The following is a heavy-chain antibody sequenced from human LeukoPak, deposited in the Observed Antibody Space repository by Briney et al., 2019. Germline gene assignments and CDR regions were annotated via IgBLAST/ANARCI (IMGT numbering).Heavy chain of an antibody. CDR1: GGSISSYY. J-gene: IGHJ6*03. CDR2: INTSGST. D-gene: IGHD6-13*01. CDR3: AREAARYYYYYMDV. Sequence: SETLSLTCTVSGGSISSYYWSWIRQPAGKGLEWIGRINTSGSTNYNPSLKSRVTMSVDTSKNQFSLKLSSVTAADTAVYYCAREAARYYYYYMDVWGKGTTVTVSS. V-gene: IGHV4-4*07.